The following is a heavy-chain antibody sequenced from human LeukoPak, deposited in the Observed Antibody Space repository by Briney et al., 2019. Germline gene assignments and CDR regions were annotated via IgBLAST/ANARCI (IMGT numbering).Heavy chain of an antibody. CDR2: IWHDGGTK. CDR3: AKDKDGEEYYFDY. CDR1: GFTFSNYG. Sequence: GGSLRLSCEASGFTFSNYGMHWVRQAPGKGLEWVAVIWHDGGTKFYADSVKGRFTISRDNSKNTLYLQMNSLRAEDTAVYYCAKDKDGEEYYFDYWGQGTLVTVSS. D-gene: IGHD4-17*01. V-gene: IGHV3-33*06. J-gene: IGHJ4*02.